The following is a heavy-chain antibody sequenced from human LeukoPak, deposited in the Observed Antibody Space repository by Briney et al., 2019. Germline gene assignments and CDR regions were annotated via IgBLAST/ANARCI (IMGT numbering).Heavy chain of an antibody. CDR2: IYYSGST. V-gene: IGHV4-28*01. D-gene: IGHD4-11*01. J-gene: IGHJ4*02. CDR3: ASGITTVTTGRPFDY. CDR1: NYSISSGNW. Sequence: NASDTLSLTCAVSNYSISSGNWWGWSRQPPGQGLEWIGYIYYSGSTYYNPSLKSRVTISVDTSKNQFSLKLSSVTPADTAVYYCASGITTVTTGRPFDYWGQGTLVTVSS.